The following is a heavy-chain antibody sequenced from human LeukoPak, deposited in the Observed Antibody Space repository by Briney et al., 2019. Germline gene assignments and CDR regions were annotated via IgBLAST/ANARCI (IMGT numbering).Heavy chain of an antibody. Sequence: GGSLRLSCAASGFTVSSNYMSWVRQAPGKGLEWVSVIYSGGSTYYADSVKGRFTISRDNSKNTLYLQMNSLRAEDTAVYYCAKDIAAAASDYWGQGTLVTVSS. D-gene: IGHD6-25*01. CDR1: GFTVSSNY. CDR2: IYSGGST. J-gene: IGHJ4*02. CDR3: AKDIAAAASDY. V-gene: IGHV3-53*05.